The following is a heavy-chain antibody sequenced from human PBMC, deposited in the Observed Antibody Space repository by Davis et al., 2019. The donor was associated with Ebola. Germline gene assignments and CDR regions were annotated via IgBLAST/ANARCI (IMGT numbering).Heavy chain of an antibody. Sequence: PGGSLRLSCAASGFTFSSYEMNWVRQAPGKGLEWVSYISSSGSTIYYADSVKGRFTISRDNAKNSLYLQMNSLRAEDTAFYYCARDGSSWYMIYFDYWGQGTLVTVSS. CDR2: ISSSGSTI. V-gene: IGHV3-48*03. CDR1: GFTFSSYE. J-gene: IGHJ4*02. CDR3: ARDGSSWYMIYFDY. D-gene: IGHD6-13*01.